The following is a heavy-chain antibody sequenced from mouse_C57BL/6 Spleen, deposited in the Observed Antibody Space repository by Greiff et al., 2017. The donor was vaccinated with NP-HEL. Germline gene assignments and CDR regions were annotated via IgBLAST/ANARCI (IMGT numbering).Heavy chain of an antibody. CDR2: IYPGDGDT. V-gene: IGHV1-82*01. Sequence: QVQLQQSGPELVKPGASVKISCKASGYAFSSSWMNWVKQRPGKGLEWIGRIYPGDGDTNYNGKFKGKATLTADKSSSTAYMQLSSLTSEDSAVYFCAIYYYGSSSYYAMDYWGQGTSVTVSS. D-gene: IGHD1-1*01. J-gene: IGHJ4*01. CDR3: AIYYYGSSSYYAMDY. CDR1: GYAFSSSW.